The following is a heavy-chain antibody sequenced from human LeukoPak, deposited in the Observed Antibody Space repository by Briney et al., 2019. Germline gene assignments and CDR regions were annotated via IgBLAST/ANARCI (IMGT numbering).Heavy chain of an antibody. J-gene: IGHJ6*03. Sequence: ASVKVSCKISGYTLSDLSIHWVRQAPGKGLEWVGGVDPEDGDTVYARNFRGRFTVTEDTSTDTSYMELSSLTADDTAVYYCATARYDDNDYYYYYMDVWGDGTSVTVSS. CDR2: VDPEDGDT. CDR3: ATARYDDNDYYYYYMDV. V-gene: IGHV1-24*01. CDR1: GYTLSDLS. D-gene: IGHD3-9*01.